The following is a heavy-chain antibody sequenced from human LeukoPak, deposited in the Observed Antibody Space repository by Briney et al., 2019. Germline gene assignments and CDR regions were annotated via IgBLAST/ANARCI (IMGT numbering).Heavy chain of an antibody. CDR2: TYYRTKWYN. CDR3: AWYSGYSYGGFDY. V-gene: IGHV6-1*01. D-gene: IGHD5-18*01. Sequence: SQTLSLTCAISGDSVSSNSAAWNWIRQSPSRGLEWQGRTYYRTKWYNDYAVSVKSRITINPDTSKNQFSLRLNSVTPEDTAVYYCAWYSGYSYGGFDYWGQGTLVTVSS. J-gene: IGHJ4*02. CDR1: GDSVSSNSAA.